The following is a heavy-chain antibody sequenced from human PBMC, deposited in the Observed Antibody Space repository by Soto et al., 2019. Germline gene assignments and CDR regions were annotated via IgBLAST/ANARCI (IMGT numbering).Heavy chain of an antibody. CDR1: GYTFTSYG. CDR3: ARVVGALGPWFDP. CDR2: ISAYNYNT. V-gene: IGHV1-18*01. Sequence: QVQLVQSGAEVKKPGASVKVSCKASGYTFTSYGLSWVRQAPGQGLEWMGRISAYNYNTNYAQKLQGRVTMTTDTSTSAAYIVLMSLRTDDTAMNYWARVVGALGPWFDPWGQGTLVTVSS. D-gene: IGHD2-15*01. J-gene: IGHJ5*02.